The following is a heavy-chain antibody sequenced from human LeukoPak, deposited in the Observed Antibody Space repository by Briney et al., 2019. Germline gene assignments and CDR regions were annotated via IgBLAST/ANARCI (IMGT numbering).Heavy chain of an antibody. CDR3: ARGVEGAYYYHMDV. J-gene: IGHJ6*03. Sequence: GGSLRLSCAASGFTFSSYEMNWVRQAPGKGLEWVSYISSSGSTIYYADSVKGRFTISRDNAKNSLYLQMNSLRAEDTAVYYYARGVEGAYYYHMDVWGKGTTVTVSS. V-gene: IGHV3-48*03. CDR2: ISSSGSTI. CDR1: GFTFSSYE.